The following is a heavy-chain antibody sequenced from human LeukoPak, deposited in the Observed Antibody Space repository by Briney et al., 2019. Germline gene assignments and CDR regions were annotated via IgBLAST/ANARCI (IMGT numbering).Heavy chain of an antibody. CDR2: IKQDGSEK. D-gene: IGHD3-10*02. V-gene: IGHV3-7*03. J-gene: IGHJ6*03. CDR3: VRGYVDSPQTYKYYMDV. CDR1: GFIFSSYW. Sequence: GGSLRLSCAASGFIFSSYWMTWVRQAPGKGLEWVANIKQDGSEKFYMDSVKGRFTISRDNDKNSLYVQVNSLRAEDMTVYYCVRGYVDSPQTYKYYMDVWGKGTTVTVSS.